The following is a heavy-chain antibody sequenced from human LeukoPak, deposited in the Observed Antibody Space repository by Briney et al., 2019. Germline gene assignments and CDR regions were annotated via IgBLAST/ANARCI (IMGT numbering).Heavy chain of an antibody. CDR3: ARSSYYGSGSFDFDY. Sequence: GGSLRLSCAASGFTFSYYGMHWVRQAPGKGLEWMAFIRYDGNDKFYADSVKGRFTISRDNAKNSLYLQMNSLRAEDTAVYYCARSSYYGSGSFDFDYWGQGTLVTVSS. V-gene: IGHV3-30*02. J-gene: IGHJ4*02. D-gene: IGHD3-10*01. CDR2: IRYDGNDK. CDR1: GFTFSYYG.